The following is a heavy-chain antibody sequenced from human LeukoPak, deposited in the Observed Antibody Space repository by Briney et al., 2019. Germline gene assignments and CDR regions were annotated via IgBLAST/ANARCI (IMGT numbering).Heavy chain of an antibody. D-gene: IGHD4-17*01. CDR3: ARGLTTVTTFNWFDP. J-gene: IGHJ5*02. CDR1: GGSFSGYY. CDR2: INHSGST. V-gene: IGHV4-34*01. Sequence: PSETLSLTCAVYGGSFSGYYWSWIRQPPGKGLEWIGEINHSGSTNYNPSLKSRVTISVDTSKNQFSLKLSSVTAADTAVYYCARGLTTVTTFNWFDPWGQGTLVAVSS.